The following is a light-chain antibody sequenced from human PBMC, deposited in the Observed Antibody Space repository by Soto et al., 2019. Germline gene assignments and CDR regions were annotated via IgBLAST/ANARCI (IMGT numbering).Light chain of an antibody. CDR2: DAS. V-gene: IGKV1-33*01. J-gene: IGKJ4*01. CDR1: QDINNY. CDR3: QQSDNLPLT. Sequence: EIPMTQSPSSLSASVGDKVNITCQASQDINNYLNWYQQKPGKAPKLLIYDASHLETGVPSRFSGSGSGTDFTFAISSLQPEDIATYYCQQSDNLPLTFDGGTKVQI.